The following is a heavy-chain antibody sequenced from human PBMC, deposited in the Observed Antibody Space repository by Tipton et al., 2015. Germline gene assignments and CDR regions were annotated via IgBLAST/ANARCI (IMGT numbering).Heavy chain of an antibody. V-gene: IGHV3-30*07. Sequence: DSVKGRFTISRDNSKNTLYLQMNSLRAEDTAGYYCARISLVTARAFDIWGQGTMVTVSS. CDR3: ARISLVTARAFDI. J-gene: IGHJ3*02. D-gene: IGHD2-15*01.